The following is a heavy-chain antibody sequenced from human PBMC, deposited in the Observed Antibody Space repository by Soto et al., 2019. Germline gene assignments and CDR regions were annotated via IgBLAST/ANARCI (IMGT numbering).Heavy chain of an antibody. CDR1: GGSISSYY. CDR2: IYYSGST. CDR3: ARHVYGDYNDY. V-gene: IGHV4-59*08. J-gene: IGHJ4*02. D-gene: IGHD4-17*01. Sequence: SETLSLTCTVSGGSISSYYWSWIRQPPGKGLEWIGYIYYSGSTNYNPSLKSRVTISVDTSKNQFSLKLSSVTAADTAVYYCARHVYGDYNDYWGQGTLVTSPQ.